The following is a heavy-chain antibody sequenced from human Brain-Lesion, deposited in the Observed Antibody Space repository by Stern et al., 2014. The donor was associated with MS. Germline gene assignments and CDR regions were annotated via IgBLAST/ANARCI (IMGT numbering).Heavy chain of an antibody. CDR3: ARGRVVPGFQYYATDV. CDR1: GGSISSGGYY. V-gene: IGHV4-61*02. J-gene: IGHJ6*02. Sequence: VQLVESGPGLVKPSQTLSLSCTVSGGSISSGGYYWSWIRQPAGKGLEWIGRIFNSGSTSYNPSLKSRVTIPIDPPKNQFSLRLTSMTAADTAVYYCARGRVVPGFQYYATDVWGQGTTVIVSS. CDR2: IFNSGST. D-gene: IGHD2-2*01.